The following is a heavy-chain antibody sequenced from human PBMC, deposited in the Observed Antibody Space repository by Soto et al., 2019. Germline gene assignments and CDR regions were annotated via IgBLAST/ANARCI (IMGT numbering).Heavy chain of an antibody. Sequence: GGSLRLSCAASGFTFSSYAMHWVRQAPGKGLEWVAVISYDGSNKYYADSVKGRFTISRDNSKNTLYLQMNSLRAEDTAVYYCARDGRNTVNTENDFDIWGQGTMVTVSS. D-gene: IGHD4-17*01. CDR1: GFTFSSYA. CDR3: ARDGRNTVNTENDFDI. CDR2: ISYDGSNK. J-gene: IGHJ3*02. V-gene: IGHV3-30-3*01.